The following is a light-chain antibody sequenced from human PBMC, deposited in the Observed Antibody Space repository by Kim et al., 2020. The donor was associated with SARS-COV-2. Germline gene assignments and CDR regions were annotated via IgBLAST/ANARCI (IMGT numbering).Light chain of an antibody. CDR3: QVWDDGIL. Sequence: SYELTQPPSASVAPGKTTSVTCGGNNIGSRSVHWYQQKPGQAPVLLIYDDSDRPSSIPERFSGSKSGNTATLTISRVEAGDEADYYCQVWDDGILFG. V-gene: IGLV3-21*04. CDR1: NIGSRS. CDR2: DDS. J-gene: IGLJ3*02.